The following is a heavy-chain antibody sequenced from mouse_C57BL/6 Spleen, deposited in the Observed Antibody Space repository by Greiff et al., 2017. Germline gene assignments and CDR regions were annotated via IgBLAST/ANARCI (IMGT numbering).Heavy chain of an antibody. CDR2: IYPGDGDT. D-gene: IGHD2-4*01. V-gene: IGHV1-80*01. CDR3: ARFDYISYFDY. CDR1: GYAFSSYW. Sequence: VQLQQSGAELVKPGASVKISCKASGYAFSSYWINWVKQRPGKGLEWIGQIYPGDGDTNYNGKFKGKATLTADKSSSTAYMQRSSLTSEDSAVYFCARFDYISYFDYWGQGTTLTVSS. J-gene: IGHJ2*01.